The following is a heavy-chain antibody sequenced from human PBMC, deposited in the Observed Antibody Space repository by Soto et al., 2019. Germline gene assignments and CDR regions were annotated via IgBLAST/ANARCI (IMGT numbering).Heavy chain of an antibody. J-gene: IGHJ4*02. V-gene: IGHV1-2*06. D-gene: IGHD3-22*01. CDR3: AIAPNYYDSDDPTYYLAF. CDR1: GYTFSDNY. CDR2: MQPKAGGT. Sequence: ASVQVSCTTSGYTFSDNYVHWLRESPGQGLDWMGRMQPKAGGTDYAGKFQGRVTLTTDTSINTAYMELTSLTSDDTAVYYSAIAPNYYDSDDPTYYLAFWGQGTQVTVSS.